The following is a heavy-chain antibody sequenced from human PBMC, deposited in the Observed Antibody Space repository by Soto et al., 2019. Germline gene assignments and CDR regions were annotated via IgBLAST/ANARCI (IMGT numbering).Heavy chain of an antibody. CDR2: ISGSGGST. V-gene: IGHV3-23*01. J-gene: IGHJ4*02. Sequence: GGSLRLSCAASGFTFSSYAMSWVRQAPGKGLEWVSAISGSGGSTYYADSVKGRFTISRDNSRNTLYLQMNSLRAEDTAVYYCATSCAVQNYDYIWGSYHFWGQGTLVTVSS. CDR1: GFTFSSYA. D-gene: IGHD3-16*01. CDR3: ATSCAVQNYDYIWGSYHF.